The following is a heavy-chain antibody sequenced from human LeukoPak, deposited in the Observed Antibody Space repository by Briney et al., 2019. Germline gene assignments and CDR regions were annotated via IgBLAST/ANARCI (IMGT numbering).Heavy chain of an antibody. J-gene: IGHJ4*02. CDR3: AREIPLYYDSSGYRTWDY. Sequence: GRSLRLSCAASGFTFDDYAMHWVRQAPGKGLEWVSGISWNSGSIGYADSVKGRFTISRDNAKNSLYLQMNSLRAEDTAVYYCAREIPLYYDSSGYRTWDYWGQGTLVTVSS. CDR2: ISWNSGSI. CDR1: GFTFDDYA. V-gene: IGHV3-9*01. D-gene: IGHD3-22*01.